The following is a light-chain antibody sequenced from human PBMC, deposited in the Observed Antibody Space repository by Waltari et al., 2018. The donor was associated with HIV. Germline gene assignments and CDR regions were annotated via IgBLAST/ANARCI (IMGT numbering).Light chain of an antibody. CDR2: EVN. CDR1: SGDVGRHNV. CDR3: CSFAGDKDGQLSKYV. V-gene: IGLV2-23*02. Sequence: QSALTQPASVSGSLGQSVRISCTGTSGDVGRHNVVSWYKIEPDKVPKLLIFEVNKRPSGLSSRFSGSRSGNTASLTISGLQVEDEADYFCCSFAGDKDGQLSKYVFGTGTTVIV. J-gene: IGLJ1*01.